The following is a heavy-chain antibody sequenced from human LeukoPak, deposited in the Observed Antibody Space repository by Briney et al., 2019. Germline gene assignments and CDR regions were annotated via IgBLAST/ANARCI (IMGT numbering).Heavy chain of an antibody. CDR1: GYTFTAYY. J-gene: IGHJ4*01. Sequence: ASVKVSCKASGYTFTAYYLHWVRQAPGQGLEWMGWIFPKSGDTRYAPTFQGRVTITRDTSINTAYMELSRPTSDDTAIYYCASVTYSDYDPHDYWGQGTLVTVSS. CDR2: IFPKSGDT. V-gene: IGHV1-2*02. D-gene: IGHD5-12*01. CDR3: ASVTYSDYDPHDY.